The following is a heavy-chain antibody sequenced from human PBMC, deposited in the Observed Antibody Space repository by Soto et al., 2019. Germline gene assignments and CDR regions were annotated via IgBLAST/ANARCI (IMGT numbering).Heavy chain of an antibody. J-gene: IGHJ6*02. CDR2: MNPNRGNT. Sequence: QVQLVQSGAEVKKPGASVKVSCKASGYTFTSYDINWVRQATGQGLEWMGWMNPNRGNTGYAQKFQGRVTMTRNTSISTAYMELSSLSSEDTAVYYCARLYSSSWPYQGLDVWGQGTTVTVSS. V-gene: IGHV1-8*01. CDR1: GYTFTSYD. CDR3: ARLYSSSWPYQGLDV. D-gene: IGHD6-13*01.